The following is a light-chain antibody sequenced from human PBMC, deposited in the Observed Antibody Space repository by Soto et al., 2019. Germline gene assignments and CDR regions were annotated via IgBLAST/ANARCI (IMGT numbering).Light chain of an antibody. CDR1: QGINTY. Sequence: DIQLNQSPSFLSASVGDTVTITCRASQGINTYLAWYQQKPGKAPKILIYIAATLQSGVPSRFSGSGSGTEFTLTISSLQPEDFATYYCQQRNGFPITFGHGTRLEIK. J-gene: IGKJ5*01. CDR3: QQRNGFPIT. CDR2: IAA. V-gene: IGKV1-9*01.